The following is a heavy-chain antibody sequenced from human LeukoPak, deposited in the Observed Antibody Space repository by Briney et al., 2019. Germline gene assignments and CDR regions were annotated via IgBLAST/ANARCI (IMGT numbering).Heavy chain of an antibody. CDR3: GALKTGTTNRYYYYYGMDV. CDR1: GFTFSSYA. D-gene: IGHD1-7*01. CDR2: ISGSGGST. J-gene: IGHJ6*02. Sequence: GGSLRLSCAASGFTFSSYAMSWVRQAPGKGLEWVSGISGSGGSTYYEDSVKGRFTISRDNSKNTLYLQMNSLRAEDTAVYYCGALKTGTTNRYYYYYGMDVWGQGTLVTVSS. V-gene: IGHV3-23*01.